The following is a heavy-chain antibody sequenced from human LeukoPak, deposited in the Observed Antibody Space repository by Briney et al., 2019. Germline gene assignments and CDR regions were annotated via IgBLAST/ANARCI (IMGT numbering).Heavy chain of an antibody. Sequence: GGSLRLSCAASGFTFSSYWMHWVRQAPGKGLVWVSRINSDGSTINYADSVKGRFTISRDNAKNTLYLQMNSLRAEDTAVYYCVLVTTGSWGQGTMATVS. J-gene: IGHJ3*01. V-gene: IGHV3-74*01. D-gene: IGHD4-17*01. CDR1: GFTFSSYW. CDR3: VLVTTGS. CDR2: INSDGSTI.